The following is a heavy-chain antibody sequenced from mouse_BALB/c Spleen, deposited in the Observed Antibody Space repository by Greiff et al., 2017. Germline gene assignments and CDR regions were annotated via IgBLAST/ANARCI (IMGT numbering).Heavy chain of an antibody. Sequence: VQLQQSGAELVKPGASVKLSCTASGFNIKDTYMPWVKQRPEQGLEWIGRIDTANGNTKYDPKFQGKATITADTASNTAYLHLSSMTSDDTAVYYCAPHYGSTSWFADWGQGTLVTVSA. CDR1: GFNIKDTY. D-gene: IGHD1-1*01. CDR2: IDTANGNT. V-gene: IGHV14-3*02. J-gene: IGHJ3*01. CDR3: APHYGSTSWFAD.